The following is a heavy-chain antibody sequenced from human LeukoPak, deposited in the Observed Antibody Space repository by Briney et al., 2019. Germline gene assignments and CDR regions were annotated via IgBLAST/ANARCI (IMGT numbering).Heavy chain of an antibody. J-gene: IGHJ4*02. CDR1: GYTVSSNY. CDR3: AKGAPSSSSIFDF. CDR2: IYSGGST. D-gene: IGHD6-6*01. V-gene: IGHV3-53*01. Sequence: GGSLRLSCAASGYTVSSNYMSWVRQAPGKGLEWVSVIYSGGSTYYADSVKGRFTISRDNSKNTLYLQLSSLRPDDTAVYYCAKGAPSSSSIFDFWGPGTLVTVSS.